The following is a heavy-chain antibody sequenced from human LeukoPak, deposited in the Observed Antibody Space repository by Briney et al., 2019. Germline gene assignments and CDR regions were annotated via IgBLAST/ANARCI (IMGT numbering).Heavy chain of an antibody. CDR1: GYTFTSNY. V-gene: IGHV1-46*01. Sequence: ASVKVSCKASGYTFTSNYIHWVRQAPGQGLEWMGMIYPRDGSTSYAQKFQGRVTVTRDTSTSTVHMELSGQRSEDTAVYYCARDQEGFDYWGQGTLVTVSS. J-gene: IGHJ4*02. CDR2: IYPRDGST. CDR3: ARDQEGFDY.